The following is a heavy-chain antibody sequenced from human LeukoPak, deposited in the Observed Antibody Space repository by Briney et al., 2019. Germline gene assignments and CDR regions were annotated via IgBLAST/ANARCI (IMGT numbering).Heavy chain of an antibody. CDR2: IYYSGST. D-gene: IGHD2-15*01. CDR1: GGSISSYY. Sequence: SETLSLTCTVSGGSISSYYWSWIRQPPGKGLEWIGYIYYSGSTNYNPSLKSRVTISVDTSKNQFSLKLSSVTAADTAVYYCAREWGDYCSGGSCQRSPHFDYWGQGTLVTVSS. J-gene: IGHJ4*02. V-gene: IGHV4-59*12. CDR3: AREWGDYCSGGSCQRSPHFDY.